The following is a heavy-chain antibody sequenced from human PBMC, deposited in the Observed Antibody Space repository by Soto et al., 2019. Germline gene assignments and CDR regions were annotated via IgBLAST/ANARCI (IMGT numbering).Heavy chain of an antibody. CDR1: GDSISSFY. Sequence: SETLSLTCTVSGDSISSFYWSWIRQPPGKGLEWVGYISNSGSTNYNPSLKSRVTISVVPSKSQFSLRLTSVTAADTAVYYCARLGAYYQSLDPWGPGTLVTVSS. J-gene: IGHJ5*02. D-gene: IGHD3-22*01. CDR3: ARLGAYYQSLDP. V-gene: IGHV4-59*08. CDR2: ISNSGST.